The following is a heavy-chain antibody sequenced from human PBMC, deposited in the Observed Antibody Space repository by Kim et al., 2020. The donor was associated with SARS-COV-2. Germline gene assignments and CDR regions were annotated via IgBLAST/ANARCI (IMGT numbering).Heavy chain of an antibody. J-gene: IGHJ3*02. D-gene: IGHD6-19*01. V-gene: IGHV3-30*01. Sequence: YSGSRKGRVTISRDKSKNTLYLQMNSLRAKDTAVYYCARGGVAGDDAFDIWGQGTMVTVSS. CDR3: ARGGVAGDDAFDI.